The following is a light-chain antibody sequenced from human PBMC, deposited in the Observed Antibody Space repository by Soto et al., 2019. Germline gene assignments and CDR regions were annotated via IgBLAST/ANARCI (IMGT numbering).Light chain of an antibody. J-gene: IGLJ2*01. CDR1: SSNIGSNT. V-gene: IGLV1-44*01. CDR2: SNN. Sequence: QSVLTQPPSASGTHGQRVTISCSGSSSNIGSNTVNWYQQLPGTAPKLLIYSNNQRPSGVPDRFSGSKSGTSASLAISGLQTEDEADYYCAAWDDSLKGVVFGGGTKLTVL. CDR3: AAWDDSLKGVV.